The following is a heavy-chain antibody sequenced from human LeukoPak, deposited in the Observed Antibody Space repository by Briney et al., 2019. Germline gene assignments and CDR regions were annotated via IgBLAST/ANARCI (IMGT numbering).Heavy chain of an antibody. D-gene: IGHD4-11*01. V-gene: IGHV5-51*01. CDR3: ATLYSNYSNWFDP. Sequence: GEPLKISCKGSGYSFTSYWIGWVRQMPGKGLEWMGIIYPGDSDTRYSPSFQGQVTISADKSISTAYLQWSSLKASDTAMYYCATLYSNYSNWFDPWGQGTLVTVSS. CDR1: GYSFTSYW. CDR2: IYPGDSDT. J-gene: IGHJ5*02.